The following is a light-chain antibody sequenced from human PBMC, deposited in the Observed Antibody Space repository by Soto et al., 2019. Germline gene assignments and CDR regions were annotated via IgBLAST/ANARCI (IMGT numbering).Light chain of an antibody. J-gene: IGKJ5*01. CDR2: DAS. V-gene: IGKV3D-11*02. Sequence: EIVMTQSPTTLSVSPGERATLXXRASQSVSSNLAWYQQKPGQAPRXVIYDASKRATGIPARFSGSGSGTNFTLTISSLEPEDFAVYYCQQRRSWQVTFGQGTRLEIK. CDR3: QQRRSWQVT. CDR1: QSVSSN.